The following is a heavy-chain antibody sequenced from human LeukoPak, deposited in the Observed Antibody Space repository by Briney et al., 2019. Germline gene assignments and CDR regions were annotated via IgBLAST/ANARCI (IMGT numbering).Heavy chain of an antibody. D-gene: IGHD7-27*01. V-gene: IGHV4-61*01. CDR1: SGSVNTGSYY. CDR2: IYYSGTT. J-gene: IGHJ3*02. CDR3: ARVGAGEPAFDI. Sequence: PSETLSLTCTVSSGSVNTGSYYWSWIRQPPGQGLEWIGYIYYSGTTNYNPSLKSRVTISIETSNNQFSLKLTSLTAADTAIYYCARVGAGEPAFDIWGQGTMVTVSS.